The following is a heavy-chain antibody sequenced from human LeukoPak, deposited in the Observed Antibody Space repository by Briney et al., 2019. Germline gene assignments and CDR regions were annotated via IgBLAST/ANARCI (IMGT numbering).Heavy chain of an antibody. V-gene: IGHV1-18*01. CDR3: ARNWYVVPAANYGRLGYYYGMDV. Sequence: ASVKVSCKASGYTFTSYGISWVRQAPGQGLEWMGWISAYNGNTNYAQELQGRVTMTTDTSTSTAYMELRSLRSDDTAVYYCARNWYVVPAANYGRLGYYYGMDVWGQGTTVTVSS. D-gene: IGHD2-2*01. CDR2: ISAYNGNT. CDR1: GYTFTSYG. J-gene: IGHJ6*02.